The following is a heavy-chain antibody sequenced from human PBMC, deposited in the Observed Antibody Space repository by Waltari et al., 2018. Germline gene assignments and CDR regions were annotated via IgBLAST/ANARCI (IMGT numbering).Heavy chain of an antibody. CDR1: GYSFTDYD. D-gene: IGHD2-21*01. CDR3: ARERVGGGRDCCPFDS. J-gene: IGHJ4*02. Sequence: QVQLVQSGAEVKKPGASVKVSCTASGYSFTDYDVNWVRQATGHGLEALGWMNPKRGNAGDAQKSEGGVTLTGDSSRSTAYLGLRSLRSEDSAVYYCARERVGGGRDCCPFDSWGQGTLVTVSS. V-gene: IGHV1-8*02. CDR2: MNPKRGNA.